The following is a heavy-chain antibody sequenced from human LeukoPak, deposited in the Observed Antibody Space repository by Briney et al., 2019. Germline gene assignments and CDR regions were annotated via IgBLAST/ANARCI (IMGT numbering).Heavy chain of an antibody. D-gene: IGHD6-13*01. Sequence: ASVKVSCKASGYTFINYDISWVRQAPGHGLEWMGWISTYNGNTNYALELQGRVTMTTDRSTSTAYMEVRSLRSDDTAVYYCARDRGRSWYPYYYYYYGMDVWGQGTTVTVSS. J-gene: IGHJ6*02. CDR1: GYTFINYD. V-gene: IGHV1-18*01. CDR3: ARDRGRSWYPYYYYYYGMDV. CDR2: ISTYNGNT.